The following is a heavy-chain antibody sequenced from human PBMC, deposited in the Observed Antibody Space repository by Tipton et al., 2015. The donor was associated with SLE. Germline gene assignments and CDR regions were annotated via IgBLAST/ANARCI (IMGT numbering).Heavy chain of an antibody. CDR1: GYTFTGYY. D-gene: IGHD6-19*01. V-gene: IGHV1-2*06. J-gene: IGHJ4*02. CDR3: ARAGYSSGWYGRGFDN. CDR2: INPNSGGT. Sequence: QVQLVQSGAEVKKPGASVKVSCKASGYTFTGYYVHWVRQAPGQGLEWTGRINPNSGGTNYAQNFQGRVTMTRDTSISTAYMDLTSLRSDDTAVYYCARAGYSSGWYGRGFDNWGQGTLVTVSS.